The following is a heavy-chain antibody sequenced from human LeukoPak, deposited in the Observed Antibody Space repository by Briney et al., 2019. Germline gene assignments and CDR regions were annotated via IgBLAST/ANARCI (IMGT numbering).Heavy chain of an antibody. CDR1: GFTFSSSG. CDR2: ISSDGSNK. D-gene: IGHD4-17*01. J-gene: IGHJ4*02. V-gene: IGHV3-30*18. Sequence: PGGSLRLSCAASGFTFSSSGMHWVRQAPGKGLEWVAVISSDGSNKYYADSVKGRFTISRDNSKNTLYLQMNSLRAEDTAVYYCAKQATTVTLYYFDYWGQGTLVTVSS. CDR3: AKQATTVTLYYFDY.